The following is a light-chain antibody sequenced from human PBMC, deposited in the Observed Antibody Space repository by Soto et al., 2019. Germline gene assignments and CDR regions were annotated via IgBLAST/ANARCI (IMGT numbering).Light chain of an antibody. V-gene: IGLV1-40*01. CDR3: QSYDSSLSGWDVV. J-gene: IGLJ2*01. CDR2: GNS. CDR1: SSNIGAGYD. Sequence: QSVLTQPPSVSGAPGPRVTISCTGSSSNIGAGYDVHWYQQLPGTAPKLLIYGNSNRPAGVPDRFSGSKSGTSASLAITGLQAEDEADYYCQSYDSSLSGWDVVFGGGTKVTVL.